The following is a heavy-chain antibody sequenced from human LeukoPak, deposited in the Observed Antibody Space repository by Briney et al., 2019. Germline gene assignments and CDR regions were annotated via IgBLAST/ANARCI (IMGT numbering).Heavy chain of an antibody. V-gene: IGHV4-59*08. CDR3: ARHRDYDSSVWWFDP. CDR1: GGSISSYY. J-gene: IGHJ5*02. D-gene: IGHD3-22*01. Sequence: SETLSLTCTVSGGSISSYYWSWIRQPPGKGLEWIGYIYYSGSTNYNPSLKSRVTISVDTSKNQFSPKLSSVTAADTAVYYCARHRDYDSSVWWFDPWGQGTLVTVSS. CDR2: IYYSGST.